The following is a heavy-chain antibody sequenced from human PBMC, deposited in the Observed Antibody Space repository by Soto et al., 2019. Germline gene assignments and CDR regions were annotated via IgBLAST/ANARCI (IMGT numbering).Heavy chain of an antibody. V-gene: IGHV5-51*01. CDR1: GYTFTNYW. CDR3: ASSFFYYGMDV. CDR2: IYPGDSDT. D-gene: IGHD3-16*02. J-gene: IGHJ6*02. Sequence: GESLKISCKGSGYTFTNYWIGWVRQMPGKGLEWMGIIYPGDSDTKYNPSFQGQVTISADKSITTTYLQWSSLKASDTAIYYCASSFFYYGMDVWGQGTSVGVSS.